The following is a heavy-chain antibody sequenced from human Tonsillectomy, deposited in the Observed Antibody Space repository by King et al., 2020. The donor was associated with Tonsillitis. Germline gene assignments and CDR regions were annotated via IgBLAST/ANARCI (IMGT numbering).Heavy chain of an antibody. J-gene: IGHJ4*02. CDR3: AKEKWGQVDS. D-gene: IGHD2-8*01. Sequence: EQLVQSGAEVKKPGESLKICCRASGYIFTDCWIGWVRLVPGKGLEWMGIIYPGVSNTRYSPSFHGQVTISADKSLSTAYLQWSSLKTSDTAMYYCAKEKWGQVDSWGQGTLVTVSS. CDR1: GYIFTDCW. V-gene: IGHV5-51*03. CDR2: IYPGVSNT.